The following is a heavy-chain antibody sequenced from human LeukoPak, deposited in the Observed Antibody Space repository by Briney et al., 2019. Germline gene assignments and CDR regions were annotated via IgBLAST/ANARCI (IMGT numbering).Heavy chain of an antibody. J-gene: IGHJ4*02. CDR1: GFTFSSYS. V-gene: IGHV3-21*01. D-gene: IGHD2-15*01. CDR3: ARDLPYCSGGSCYDPFDY. Sequence: PGGSLRLSCAASGFTFSSYSVNWVRQAPGKGLEWVSSISSSSSYIYYADSVKGRFTISRDNAKNSLYLQMNSLRAEDTAVYYCARDLPYCSGGSCYDPFDYWGQGTLVTVSS. CDR2: ISSSSSYI.